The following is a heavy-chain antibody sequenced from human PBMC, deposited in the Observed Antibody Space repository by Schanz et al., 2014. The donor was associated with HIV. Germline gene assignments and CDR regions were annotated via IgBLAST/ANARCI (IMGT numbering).Heavy chain of an antibody. V-gene: IGHV3-21*04. CDR3: AKDFYFRPGRAAAVSFFDY. Sequence: EVQLVESGGGLVKPGGSLRLSCAASGFTFGSFAITWVRQPPGKGLEWVSTISYSGTNTYYSDSVKGRFTISRDNAKNSLYLQMNSLRAEDTALYYCAKDFYFRPGRAAAVSFFDYWGQGTLVTVSS. D-gene: IGHD6-13*01. J-gene: IGHJ4*02. CDR2: ISYSGTNT. CDR1: GFTFGSFA.